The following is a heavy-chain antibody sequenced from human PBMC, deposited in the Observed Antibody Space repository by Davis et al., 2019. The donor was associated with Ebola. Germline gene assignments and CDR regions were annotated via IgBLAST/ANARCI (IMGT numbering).Heavy chain of an antibody. D-gene: IGHD3-10*01. CDR1: GDSISRGNYH. CDR3: ARGMGGVSGSAWRACDS. Sequence: PSETLSLTCTVSGDSISRGNYHWTWIRQHPGKGLESIGYIYNSGTTFYNPSLTSRVMISVDTSKNRFSLELTSVTAADTAVYYCARGMGGVSGSAWRACDSWGQGILVTVSS. J-gene: IGHJ4*02. CDR2: IYNSGTT. V-gene: IGHV4-31*03.